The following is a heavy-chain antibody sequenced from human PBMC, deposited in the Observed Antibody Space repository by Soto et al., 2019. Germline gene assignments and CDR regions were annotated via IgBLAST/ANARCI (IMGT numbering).Heavy chain of an antibody. V-gene: IGHV3-33*03. Sequence: PGGSLRLSCAASRSTFSSYGMHWVRQAPGKGLEWVSDIWFDGSYKNYADSVKGRFTISRDNAKNSLYLQINSLRAEDTAVYYCARATGADKEDYWGQGTLVTVSS. CDR2: IWFDGSYK. D-gene: IGHD3-10*01. J-gene: IGHJ4*02. CDR1: RSTFSSYG. CDR3: ARATGADKEDY.